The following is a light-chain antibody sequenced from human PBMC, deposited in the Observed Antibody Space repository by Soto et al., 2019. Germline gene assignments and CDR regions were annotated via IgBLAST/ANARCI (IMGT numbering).Light chain of an antibody. Sequence: QTVSVSGSPGQSITISCTGTSSDVGSYNYVSWYQQHPGKAPKLMIYDVSNRPSGVSNRFSGSKSGNTASLTISGLQAEDEADYYCSSYTSSSTRVFGTGTKLTVL. CDR2: DVS. CDR3: SSYTSSSTRV. V-gene: IGLV2-14*03. CDR1: SSDVGSYNY. J-gene: IGLJ1*01.